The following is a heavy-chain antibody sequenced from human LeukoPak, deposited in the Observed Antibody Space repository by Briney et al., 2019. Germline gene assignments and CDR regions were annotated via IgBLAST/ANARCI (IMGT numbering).Heavy chain of an antibody. D-gene: IGHD6-19*01. CDR2: IAYHGNTE. J-gene: IGHJ5*02. V-gene: IGHV3-30*18. CDR3: AKDWGSGGWYNYFDP. CDR1: GFTISSHG. Sequence: GGSLRLSCAVSGFTISSHGMHWARQAPGKGPEWVAMIAYHGNTEYYGDSVKGRFTISRDNSKNTLYLQMDSLRAEDTAVYHCAKDWGSGGWYNYFDPWXLGTLVTVSS.